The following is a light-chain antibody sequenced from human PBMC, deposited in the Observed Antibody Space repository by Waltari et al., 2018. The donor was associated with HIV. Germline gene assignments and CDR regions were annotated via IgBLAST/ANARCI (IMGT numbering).Light chain of an antibody. CDR2: WAS. CDR3: QQYYGSPYT. CDR1: QCVLYSSNNKNY. Sequence: DIVMTQSPDSLAVSLGERATINCQSSQCVLYSSNNKNYLAWYQQKPGQPPKLLIFWASTRESGVPDRFSGSGSGTDFTLTISSLQAEDVAVYYCQQYYGSPYTFGQGPKLE. J-gene: IGKJ2*01. V-gene: IGKV4-1*01.